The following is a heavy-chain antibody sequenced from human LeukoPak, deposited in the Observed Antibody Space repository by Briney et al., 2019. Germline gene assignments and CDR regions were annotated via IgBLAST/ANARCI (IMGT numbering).Heavy chain of an antibody. J-gene: IGHJ6*03. Sequence: ASVKVSCKASGYTFTSYYMHWVRQAPGQGLEWMGIINPSGGSTSYAQKFQGRVTMTRDMSTSTVYMELSSLRSEDTAVYYCASDRVYDYYMDVWGKGTTVTVSS. CDR2: INPSGGST. D-gene: IGHD6-13*01. V-gene: IGHV1-46*01. CDR1: GYTFTSYY. CDR3: ASDRVYDYYMDV.